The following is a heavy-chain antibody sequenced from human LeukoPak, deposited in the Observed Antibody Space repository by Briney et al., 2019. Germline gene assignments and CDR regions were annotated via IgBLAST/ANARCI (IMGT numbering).Heavy chain of an antibody. Sequence: GGSLRLSCAASGFPFSRFAMTWVRQAPGKGLEWVSVIYSGGSTYYADSVKGRFTISRDNSKNTLYLQMNSLRAEDTAVYYCARAFEAADAFDIWGQGTMVTVSS. D-gene: IGHD3-16*01. V-gene: IGHV3-53*01. J-gene: IGHJ3*02. CDR2: IYSGGST. CDR1: GFPFSRFA. CDR3: ARAFEAADAFDI.